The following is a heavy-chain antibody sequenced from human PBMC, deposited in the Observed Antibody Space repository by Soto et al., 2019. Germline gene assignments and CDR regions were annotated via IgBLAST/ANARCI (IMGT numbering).Heavy chain of an antibody. CDR3: ARLGRVVVVATPRIYAMDV. D-gene: IGHD2-15*01. Sequence: SETLSLTCTVSGGSISSSSYSWGWIRQPPGKGLEWIGSIYYSGSTYYNPSLKSRVTISVDTSKNQFSLKLSSVTAADTAVYYCARLGRVVVVATPRIYAMDVWGQGTTVTVS. CDR2: IYYSGST. V-gene: IGHV4-39*01. J-gene: IGHJ6*02. CDR1: GGSISSSSYS.